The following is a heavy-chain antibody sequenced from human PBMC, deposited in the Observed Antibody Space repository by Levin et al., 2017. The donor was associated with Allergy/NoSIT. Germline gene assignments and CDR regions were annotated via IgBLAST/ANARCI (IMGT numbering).Heavy chain of an antibody. CDR2: INSDGRST. Sequence: AGGSLKLSCAASGFTFSSYWMHWVRQAPGKGLVWVSRINSDGRSTSYADSVKGRFTISRDNAKNTLYLQMNSLRAEDTAVYYCAREGWGYYDSSVYYPDYWGQGTLVTVSS. D-gene: IGHD3-22*01. CDR3: AREGWGYYDSSVYYPDY. V-gene: IGHV3-74*01. J-gene: IGHJ4*02. CDR1: GFTFSSYW.